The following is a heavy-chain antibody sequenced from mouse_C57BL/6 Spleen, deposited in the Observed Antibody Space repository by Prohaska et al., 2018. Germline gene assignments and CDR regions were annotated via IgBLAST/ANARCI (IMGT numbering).Heavy chain of an antibody. D-gene: IGHD1-3*01. V-gene: IGHV6-3*01. CDR2: IRLKSDNYAT. Sequence: EVKLEESGGGLVQPGGSMKLSCVASGFTFSNYWMNWVRQSPEKGLEWVAQIRLKSDNYATHYAESVKGRFTISRDDSKSSLYLQMNNLRAEDTGIYYCTAPAGSSDYWGQGTTLTVSS. J-gene: IGHJ2*01. CDR3: TAPAGSSDY. CDR1: GFTFSNYW.